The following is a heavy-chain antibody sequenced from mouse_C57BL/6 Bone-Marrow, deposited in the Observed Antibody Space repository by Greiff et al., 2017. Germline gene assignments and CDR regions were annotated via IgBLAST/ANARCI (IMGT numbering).Heavy chain of an antibody. D-gene: IGHD1-1*01. CDR3: ARGDTTVVARGYAMDY. V-gene: IGHV1-72*01. CDR2: IDPNSGGT. J-gene: IGHJ4*01. Sequence: QVQLKESGAELVKPGASVKLSCKASGYTFTSYWMHWVKQRPGRGLEGIGRIDPNSGGTKYNEKFKSKATLTVDKPSSTAYMQLSSLTSEDAAVYYCARGDTTVVARGYAMDYWGQGTSVTVSS. CDR1: GYTFTSYW.